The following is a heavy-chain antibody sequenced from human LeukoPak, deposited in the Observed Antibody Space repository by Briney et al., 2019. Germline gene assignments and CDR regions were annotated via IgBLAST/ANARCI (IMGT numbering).Heavy chain of an antibody. Sequence: GGSLRLSCAASGFTFSSYGMHWVRQAPGKGLEWVAFIRYDGSNKYYADSVKGRFTISRDNSKNTLYLQMNMLRAEDTAVYYCAKDRRNNYEVCDYWGQGTLVTVSS. J-gene: IGHJ4*02. CDR1: GFTFSSYG. D-gene: IGHD4-11*01. CDR2: IRYDGSNK. V-gene: IGHV3-30*02. CDR3: AKDRRNNYEVCDY.